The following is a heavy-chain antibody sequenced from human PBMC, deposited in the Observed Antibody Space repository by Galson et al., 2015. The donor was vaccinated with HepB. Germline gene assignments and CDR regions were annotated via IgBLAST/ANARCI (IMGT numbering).Heavy chain of an antibody. CDR2: IRSKANSYAT. CDR3: TTLTRAQFDYGDYASPFDY. D-gene: IGHD4-17*01. Sequence: SLRLSCAASGFTLSGSAMHWVRQASGKGLEWVGRIRSKANSYATAYAASVKGRFTISRDDSKNTAYLQMNSLKTEDTAVYYCTTLTRAQFDYGDYASPFDYWGQGTLVTVSS. V-gene: IGHV3-73*01. J-gene: IGHJ4*02. CDR1: GFTLSGSA.